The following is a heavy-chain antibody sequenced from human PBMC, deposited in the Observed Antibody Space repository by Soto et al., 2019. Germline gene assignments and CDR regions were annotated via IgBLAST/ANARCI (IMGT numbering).Heavy chain of an antibody. CDR1: GGTFSSYA. V-gene: IGHV1-69*13. D-gene: IGHD3-10*01. J-gene: IGHJ6*02. Sequence: ASVKVSCKASGGTFSSYAISWVRQAPGQGLEWMGGIIPIFGTANYAQKFQGRVTITADESTSTAYMELSSLRSEDTAVYYCARDGEMAQGGYYYYGMDVWGQGTTVTVSS. CDR2: IIPIFGTA. CDR3: ARDGEMAQGGYYYYGMDV.